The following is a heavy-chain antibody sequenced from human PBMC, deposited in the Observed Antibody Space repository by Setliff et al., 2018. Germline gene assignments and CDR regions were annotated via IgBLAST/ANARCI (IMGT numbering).Heavy chain of an antibody. CDR2: IYRTGST. CDR1: GYSISSGYY. J-gene: IGHJ4*02. Sequence: SETLSLTCAVSGYSISSGYYWAWIRQPPGKGLEWIGSIYRTGSTHYNPSLKSRVTMSLDTSNNQFSLKLNSVTAADTAVYYCARDRVSSGYPYYFDYWGQGTLVTVSS. V-gene: IGHV4-38-2*02. D-gene: IGHD3-22*01. CDR3: ARDRVSSGYPYYFDY.